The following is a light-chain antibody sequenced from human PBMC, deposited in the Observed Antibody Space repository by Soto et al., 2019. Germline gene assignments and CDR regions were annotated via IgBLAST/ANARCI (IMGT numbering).Light chain of an antibody. V-gene: IGKV1-5*03. CDR1: QTISSW. CDR2: KAS. J-gene: IGKJ1*01. Sequence: DIQMTQSPSTLSGSVGDRVTITCRASQTISSWLAWYQQKPGKAPKLLIYKASTLKSGVPSRFSGNRSGTEFTLTISSLQPDDFATYYCQHYNSYSEAFGEGTKVELK. CDR3: QHYNSYSEA.